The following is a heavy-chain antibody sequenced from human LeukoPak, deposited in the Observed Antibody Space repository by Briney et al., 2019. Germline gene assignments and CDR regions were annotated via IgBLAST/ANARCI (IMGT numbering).Heavy chain of an antibody. CDR3: ARVRYYGSGRRDAFDI. CDR2: INSDGSST. D-gene: IGHD3-10*01. J-gene: IGHJ3*02. Sequence: GGSLRLSCAASGFTFSSYWMHWARQAPGKGLVWVSRINSDGSSTSYAGSVKGRFTISRDNAKNTLYLQMNSLRAEDTAVYYCARVRYYGSGRRDAFDIWGQGTMVTVSS. CDR1: GFTFSSYW. V-gene: IGHV3-74*01.